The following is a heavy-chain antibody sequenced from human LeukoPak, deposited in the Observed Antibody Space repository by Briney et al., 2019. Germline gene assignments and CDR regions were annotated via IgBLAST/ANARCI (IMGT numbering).Heavy chain of an antibody. J-gene: IGHJ4*02. CDR1: GYSISSGYY. CDR2: IYRSGST. D-gene: IGHD2-21*01. V-gene: IGHV4-38-2*02. Sequence: SETLSLTCTVSGYSISSGYYWGWVRQPPGKGLEWIGSIYRSGSTYYNPSLKSRVTILVDTSKNQFSLKLSSVTAADTAVYYCARQGPYCGGDCSNYFDFWGQGTLVTVSS. CDR3: ARQGPYCGGDCSNYFDF.